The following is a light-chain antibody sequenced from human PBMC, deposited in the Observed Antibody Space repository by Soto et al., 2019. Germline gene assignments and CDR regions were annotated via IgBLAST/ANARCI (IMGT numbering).Light chain of an antibody. J-gene: IGKJ5*01. Sequence: EIVMTQSLATLSVTQGERATLSCRASQSLRSDLAWYQQKPGQAPRLLIYGASTRATDIPGRFSGSGSGTEFTLTISSLQSEDFAVYYCQQYDNWPPTLGQGTRLEVK. CDR3: QQYDNWPPT. CDR1: QSLRSD. CDR2: GAS. V-gene: IGKV3-15*01.